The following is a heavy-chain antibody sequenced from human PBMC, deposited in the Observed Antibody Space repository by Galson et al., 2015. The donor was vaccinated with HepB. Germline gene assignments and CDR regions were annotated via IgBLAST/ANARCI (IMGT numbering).Heavy chain of an antibody. Sequence: SVKVSCKASGDSFISFTFGWVRQAPGQGLEWIGRIIPIFDTAQYARKFQGRVTITADKSANTTYMELSSLRSEDTAVYYCVYLGRDWGQGTLATVSS. CDR3: VYLGRD. J-gene: IGHJ4*02. V-gene: IGHV1-69*08. D-gene: IGHD3-16*01. CDR2: IIPIFDTA. CDR1: GDSFISFT.